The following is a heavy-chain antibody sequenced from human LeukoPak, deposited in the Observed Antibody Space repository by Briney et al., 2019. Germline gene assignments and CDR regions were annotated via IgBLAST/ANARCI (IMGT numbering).Heavy chain of an antibody. V-gene: IGHV1-69*13. D-gene: IGHD4-17*01. CDR3: ARDPNYGEDAFDI. J-gene: IGHJ3*02. CDR2: IIPIFGTA. CDR1: GGTFSSYA. Sequence: GASVKVSCKASGGTFSSYAISWVRQAPGQGLEWMGGIIPIFGTANYAQKFQGRVTITADESTSTAYMELSSLRSEDTAVYYCARDPNYGEDAFDIWGQGTMVTVSS.